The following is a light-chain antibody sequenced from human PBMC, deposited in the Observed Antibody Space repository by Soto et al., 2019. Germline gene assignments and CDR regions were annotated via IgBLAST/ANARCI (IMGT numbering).Light chain of an antibody. CDR2: GAS. V-gene: IGKV3-20*01. Sequence: EIVLTQSPATLSLSPGGRATLSCRASQSVSTFLAWYQLKPGQAPRLLIYGASSRATGIPDRFSGSGSGTDFTLTISRLEPEDFAVYYCQQYGSSPRTFGQGTKVDIK. CDR1: QSVSTF. CDR3: QQYGSSPRT. J-gene: IGKJ1*01.